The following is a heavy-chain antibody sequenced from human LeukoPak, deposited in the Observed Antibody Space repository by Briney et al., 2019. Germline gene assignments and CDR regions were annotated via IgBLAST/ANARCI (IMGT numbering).Heavy chain of an antibody. CDR3: AKDGIMRLYYFDY. CDR1: GFTVNSNY. Sequence: GGSLRLSCAASGFTVNSNYMTWVRQAPGKGLEWVSAISGSGGSTYYADSVKGRFTISRDNSKNTLYLQMNSLRAEDTAVYYCAKDGIMRLYYFDYWGQGTLVTVSS. V-gene: IGHV3-23*01. D-gene: IGHD3-16*01. CDR2: ISGSGGST. J-gene: IGHJ4*02.